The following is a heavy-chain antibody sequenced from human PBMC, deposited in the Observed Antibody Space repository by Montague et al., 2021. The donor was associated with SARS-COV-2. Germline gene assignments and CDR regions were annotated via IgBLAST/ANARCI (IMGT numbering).Heavy chain of an antibody. CDR2: IYAHGNF. Sequence: SETLSLTCSVSGDSIPPFGDSIGGYFWSWIRQPAGKGLEWIGRIYAHGNFGYNPSLNSRVSMSMATSQQAFSMRLTSVTAADTAVYYCARDAYYFGPGRENHGAFDRWGQGILVTVSS. CDR1: GDSIPPFGDSIGGYF. J-gene: IGHJ5*02. V-gene: IGHV4-4*07. CDR3: ARDAYYFGPGRENHGAFDR. D-gene: IGHD2/OR15-2a*01.